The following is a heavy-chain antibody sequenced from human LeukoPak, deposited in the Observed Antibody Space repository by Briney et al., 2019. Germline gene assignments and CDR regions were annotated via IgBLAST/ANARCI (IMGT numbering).Heavy chain of an antibody. D-gene: IGHD6-13*01. CDR1: GFTFSNYA. Sequence: GGSLRLSCSASGFTFSNYAMGWGRHAPGKGLEWGSAISGSGGSTYYAHPVKGRFTIPRDNSKNTLYLQMNSLRAEDTAVYYCAKDQRVLGGAAAGGSKLELGYWGQGTLVTVSS. CDR2: ISGSGGST. V-gene: IGHV3-23*01. CDR3: AKDQRVLGGAAAGGSKLELGY. J-gene: IGHJ4*02.